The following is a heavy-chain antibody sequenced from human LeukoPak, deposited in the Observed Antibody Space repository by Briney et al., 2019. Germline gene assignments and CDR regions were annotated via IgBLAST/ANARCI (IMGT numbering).Heavy chain of an antibody. V-gene: IGHV3-30*01. CDR2: ISYDGANK. CDR1: GFTFSSYA. CDR3: ARDHQYFDSSGTFDI. D-gene: IGHD3-22*01. Sequence: GGSLRLSCAASGFTFSSYAMHWVRQAPGKGLEWVAVISYDGANKYYADSVKGRFTISRDNSKNTVYLEMNSLKTEATAVYYCARDHQYFDSSGTFDIWGQGTMVTVSS. J-gene: IGHJ3*02.